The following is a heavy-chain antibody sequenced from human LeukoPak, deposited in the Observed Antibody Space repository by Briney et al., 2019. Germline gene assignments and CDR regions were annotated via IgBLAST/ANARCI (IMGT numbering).Heavy chain of an antibody. D-gene: IGHD6-13*01. CDR3: ARVGVAAAGIRNSPFDY. CDR2: IYYSGST. Sequence: SETLSLTCTVSGGSISSYYWSWIRQPPGKGLEWIGYIYYSGSTNYNPSLKSRVTISVDTSKNQFSLKLSSVTAADTAVYYCARVGVAAAGIRNSPFDYWGQGTLVTVSS. V-gene: IGHV4-59*01. J-gene: IGHJ4*02. CDR1: GGSISSYY.